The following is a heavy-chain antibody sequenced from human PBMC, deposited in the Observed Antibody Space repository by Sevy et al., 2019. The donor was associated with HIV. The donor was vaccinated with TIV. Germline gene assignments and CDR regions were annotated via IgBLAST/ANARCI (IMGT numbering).Heavy chain of an antibody. D-gene: IGHD3-10*01. Sequence: GESLKISCKGSGYSFTSYWIGWVRQMPGKGLEWMGIIYPGDSDTRYSPSFQGQVTISADKSISTAYLQWSSLKASDTAMYYCERRHYGSGSYYNDAFDIWGQGTMVTVSS. CDR3: ERRHYGSGSYYNDAFDI. J-gene: IGHJ3*02. CDR1: GYSFTSYW. V-gene: IGHV5-51*01. CDR2: IYPGDSDT.